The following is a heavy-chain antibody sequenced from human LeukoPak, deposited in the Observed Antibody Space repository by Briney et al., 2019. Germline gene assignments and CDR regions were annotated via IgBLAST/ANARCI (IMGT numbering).Heavy chain of an antibody. CDR1: GFTFSSYA. D-gene: IGHD3-22*01. CDR3: AKDSSPYYDSSGYSDY. CDR2: ISGSGGNT. J-gene: IGHJ4*02. V-gene: IGHV3-23*01. Sequence: GGSLRLSCAASGFTFSSYAMSWVRQAPGKGLEWVSVISGSGGNTSYADSVQGRFTISRDNSKNALYLQMNSLRAEDTAVYYCAKDSSPYYDSSGYSDYWGQGTLVTVSS.